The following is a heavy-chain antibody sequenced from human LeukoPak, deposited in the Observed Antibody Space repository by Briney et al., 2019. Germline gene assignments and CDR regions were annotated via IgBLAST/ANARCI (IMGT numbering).Heavy chain of an antibody. V-gene: IGHV4-34*01. CDR3: ARVTYSRRSYYYYYMDV. CDR2: INHSGST. D-gene: IGHD6-13*01. Sequence: SETLSLTCAVYGGSFSGYYWSWIRQPPGKGLEWIGEINHSGSTNYNPSLKSRVTISVDTSKNQFSLKLSSVTAADTAVYYCARVTYSRRSYYYYYMDVWGKGTTVTVSS. J-gene: IGHJ6*03. CDR1: GGSFSGYY.